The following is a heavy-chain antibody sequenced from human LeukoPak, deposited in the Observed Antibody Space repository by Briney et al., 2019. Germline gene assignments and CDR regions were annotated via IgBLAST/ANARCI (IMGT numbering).Heavy chain of an antibody. J-gene: IGHJ3*02. D-gene: IGHD2-2*01. Sequence: ASVKVSCKASGGTFSSYAISWVRQAPGQGLEWMGGIIPIFGTANYAQKFQGRVTITADKSTSTAYMELSSLRSEDTAVYYCARSTIIVVVPAAKSRNAFDIWGQGTMVTVSS. CDR3: ARSTIIVVVPAAKSRNAFDI. CDR2: IIPIFGTA. V-gene: IGHV1-69*06. CDR1: GGTFSSYA.